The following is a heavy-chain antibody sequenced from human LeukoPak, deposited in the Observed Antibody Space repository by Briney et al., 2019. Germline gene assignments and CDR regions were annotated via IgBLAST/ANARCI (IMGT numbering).Heavy chain of an antibody. CDR1: GFTFSSYA. CDR3: AKEGYYYDSSGYYYLWDDAFDI. Sequence: GGSLRLSCAASGFTFSSYAMHWVRQAPGKGLEWVAFIRYDGSNKYYADSVKGRFTISRDNSKNTLYLQMNSLRAEDTAVYYCAKEGYYYDSSGYYYLWDDAFDIWGQGTMVTVSS. CDR2: IRYDGSNK. D-gene: IGHD3-22*01. V-gene: IGHV3-30*02. J-gene: IGHJ3*02.